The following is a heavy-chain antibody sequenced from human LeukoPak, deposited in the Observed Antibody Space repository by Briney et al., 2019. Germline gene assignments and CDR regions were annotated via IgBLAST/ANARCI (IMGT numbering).Heavy chain of an antibody. CDR3: AKSSYSSSWAVDY. CDR2: RYYRSKWYN. V-gene: IGHV6-1*01. Sequence: SQTLSLTCALSGDSVSSNSAAWNWVRQSPSSGLECLGGRYYRSKWYNDYAVSVKSRITINPDTSKNQFSLQLNSVTPEDTAVYYCAKSSYSSSWAVDYWGQGTLVTVSS. J-gene: IGHJ4*02. D-gene: IGHD6-13*01. CDR1: GDSVSSNSAA.